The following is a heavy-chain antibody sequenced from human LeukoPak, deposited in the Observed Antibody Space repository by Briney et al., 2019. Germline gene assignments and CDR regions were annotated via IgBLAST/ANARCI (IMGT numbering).Heavy chain of an antibody. V-gene: IGHV1-46*01. J-gene: IGHJ6*03. CDR3: ARGPSITMVRGGQWYYYMDV. D-gene: IGHD3-10*01. CDR1: GDTFTSYS. Sequence: GASVKVSCKASGDTFTSYSMHWVRQAPGQGLEWMGWINPNGGSTNYAQKFQGRVTMTRDTSTNTVYMELSSLRSEDTAVYYGARGPSITMVRGGQWYYYMDVWGKGTTVTVSS. CDR2: INPNGGST.